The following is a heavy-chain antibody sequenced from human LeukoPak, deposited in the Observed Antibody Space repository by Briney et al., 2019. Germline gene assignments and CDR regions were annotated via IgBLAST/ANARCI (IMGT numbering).Heavy chain of an antibody. V-gene: IGHV3-23*01. J-gene: IGHJ3*02. Sequence: GGSLRLSCAASGFTFSSYAMSWVRQAPGKGLEWVSAISGSGGSTYYADSVKGRFTISRDNSKNSLYLQMNSLRAEDTAVYYCASQFMVRGVYDAFDIWGQGTMVTVSS. D-gene: IGHD3-10*01. CDR1: GFTFSSYA. CDR2: ISGSGGST. CDR3: ASQFMVRGVYDAFDI.